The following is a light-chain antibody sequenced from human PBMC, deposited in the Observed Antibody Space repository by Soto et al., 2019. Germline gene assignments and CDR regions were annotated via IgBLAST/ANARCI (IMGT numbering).Light chain of an antibody. J-gene: IGKJ1*01. CDR3: QQYNIWPLWT. CDR2: GAS. V-gene: IGKV3D-15*01. CDR1: QSVSNN. Sequence: EIVLTQSPGTLSLSPGERATLSCRASQSVSNNYLAWYQQKPGQAPKLLIYGASNRATGIPDRFSGGGSETEFTLTISSLQSEDFAVYFCQQYNIWPLWTFGQGTKVDIK.